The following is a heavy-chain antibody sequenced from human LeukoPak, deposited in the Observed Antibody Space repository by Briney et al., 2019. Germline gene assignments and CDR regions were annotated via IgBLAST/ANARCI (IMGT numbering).Heavy chain of an antibody. CDR3: ARDGDDARDY. CDR1: GYTFTRYY. V-gene: IGHV1-46*01. D-gene: IGHD4-17*01. J-gene: IGHJ4*02. CDR2: INPSGTGT. Sequence: GASVKVSCKASGYTFTRYYMHWVRQAPGQGLEWMGMINPSGTGTSYAQKFQGRVTMTRDTSTSTLYMELSSLRSEDTAVYYCARDGDDARDYWGQGTLVTVSS.